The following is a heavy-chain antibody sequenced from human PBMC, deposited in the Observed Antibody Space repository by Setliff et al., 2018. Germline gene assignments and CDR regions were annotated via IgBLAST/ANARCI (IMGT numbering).Heavy chain of an antibody. CDR1: GTSLDSIANGNQF. Sequence: SETLSLTCSVSGTSLDSIANGNQFWGWIRQPAGKGLEWIGQIFMSGGTDYDPSFESRVTISLDMSKNQFFLDLTSVTAADTGVYYCVRAPVYCSGDCYPRYFDAWGQGTLVTVSS. D-gene: IGHD2-21*01. CDR3: VRAPVYCSGDCYPRYFDA. V-gene: IGHV4-61*09. CDR2: IFMSGGT. J-gene: IGHJ5*02.